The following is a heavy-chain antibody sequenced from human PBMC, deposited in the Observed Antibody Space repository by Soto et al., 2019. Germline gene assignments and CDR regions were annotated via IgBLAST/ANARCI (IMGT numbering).Heavy chain of an antibody. CDR1: GGSISSGGYY. J-gene: IGHJ4*02. V-gene: IGHV4-31*03. CDR3: ARGSHPYYFDY. CDR2: IYYSGST. Sequence: QVQLQESGPGLVKPSQTLSLTCTVSGGSISSGGYYWSWIRQHPGKGLEWIGYIYYSGSTYYNPSLKRRVTISVDTSKNQFSLQLSSVTAADTAVYYCARGSHPYYFDYWGQGTLVTVSS.